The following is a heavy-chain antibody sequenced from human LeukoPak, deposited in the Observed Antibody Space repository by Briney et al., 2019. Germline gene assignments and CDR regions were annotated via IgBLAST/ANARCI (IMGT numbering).Heavy chain of an antibody. CDR1: GFTFSTYS. CDR2: ISSSSGTI. D-gene: IGHD3-10*01. Sequence: GGSLRLSCASSGFTFSTYSMNWVRQAPGRGLEWVSYISSSSGTIYYADSVKGRFTISRDNAKNSLYLQMNSLRDEDTAVYYCARGRGYYGSGTYYYFDYWGQGTLVTVSS. J-gene: IGHJ4*02. V-gene: IGHV3-48*02. CDR3: ARGRGYYGSGTYYYFDY.